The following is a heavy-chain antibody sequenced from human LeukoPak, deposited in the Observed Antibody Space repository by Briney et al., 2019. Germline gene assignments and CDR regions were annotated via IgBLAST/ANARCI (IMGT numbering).Heavy chain of an antibody. J-gene: IGHJ6*02. CDR1: GYTFTSYG. Sequence: GASVKVSCKASGYTFTSYGISWVRQAPGQGLEWMGWISAYNGNTNYAQKLQGRVTMTTDTSTSTAYMELRSLRSDDTAVYYCAREPHYYYYYGVDVWGQGTTVTVSS. V-gene: IGHV1-18*01. CDR2: ISAYNGNT. CDR3: AREPHYYYYYGVDV.